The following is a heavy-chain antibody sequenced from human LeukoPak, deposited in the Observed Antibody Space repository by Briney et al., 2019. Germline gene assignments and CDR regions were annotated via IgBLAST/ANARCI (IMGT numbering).Heavy chain of an antibody. Sequence: PGGSLRLSCAASGFTFDDYAMHWVRQAPGKGLEWVSGISWNSGSIGYADSVKGRFTISRDNAKNSLYLQMNSLRAEDTAVYYCARDQDYYDSSGYSRGYFDYWGQGTLVTVSS. D-gene: IGHD3-22*01. V-gene: IGHV3-9*01. CDR3: ARDQDYYDSSGYSRGYFDY. CDR1: GFTFDDYA. J-gene: IGHJ4*02. CDR2: ISWNSGSI.